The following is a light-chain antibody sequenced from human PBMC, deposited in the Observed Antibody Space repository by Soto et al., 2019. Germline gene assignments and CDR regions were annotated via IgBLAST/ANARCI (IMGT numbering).Light chain of an antibody. CDR2: NNN. Sequence: QSVLTQPPSASGTPGQRVTISCSGSSSNIGRNTANWYQQLPGTDPNLLIYNNNHRPSAVPDRFSGSKTATSASLAISALQYEQEADYYCSSWDESLHGYVFGTGTKLTVL. CDR3: SSWDESLHGYV. J-gene: IGLJ1*01. V-gene: IGLV1-44*01. CDR1: SSNIGRNT.